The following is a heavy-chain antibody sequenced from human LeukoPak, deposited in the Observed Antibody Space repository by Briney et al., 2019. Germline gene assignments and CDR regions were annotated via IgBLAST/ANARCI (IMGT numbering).Heavy chain of an antibody. CDR2: INPNYGGT. J-gene: IGHJ5*02. CDR1: EYTFTAYF. CDR3: ARDLSRDNWLDP. Sequence: ASVKVSYKASEYTFTAYFLHWVRQAPGQGLEWMGRINPNYGGTDYAQKFQGRVTLTRDTSKNTAYMQLNGLKSDDTAIYYCARDLSRDNWLDPWGQGTLVTVSS. V-gene: IGHV1-2*06.